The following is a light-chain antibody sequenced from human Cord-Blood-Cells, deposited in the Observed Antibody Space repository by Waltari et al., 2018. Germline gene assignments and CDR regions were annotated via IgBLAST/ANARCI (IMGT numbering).Light chain of an antibody. Sequence: EIVLTQSPATLSLSPGERATLSGRASQGVSSYLAWYQQKPGQAPRLLIYDASNRATGIPARFSGSGSGTDFTLTISSLEPEDFAVYYCQQRSNWPPYTFGQGTKLEIK. CDR2: DAS. CDR1: QGVSSY. CDR3: QQRSNWPPYT. V-gene: IGKV3-11*01. J-gene: IGKJ2*01.